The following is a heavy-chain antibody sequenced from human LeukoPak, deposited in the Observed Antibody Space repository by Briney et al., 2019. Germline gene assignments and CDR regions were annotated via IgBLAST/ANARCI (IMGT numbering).Heavy chain of an antibody. CDR3: AKGGLAIILSTFRY. CDR2: IRYDGSNK. Sequence: GGSLRLSCAASGFTSSSYGMHWVRQAPGKGLEWVAFIRYDGSNKYYADSVKGRFTISRDNSKNTLYLQMNSLRAEDTAVYYCAKGGLAIILSTFRYWGQGTLVTVSS. D-gene: IGHD3/OR15-3a*01. CDR1: GFTSSSYG. J-gene: IGHJ4*02. V-gene: IGHV3-30*02.